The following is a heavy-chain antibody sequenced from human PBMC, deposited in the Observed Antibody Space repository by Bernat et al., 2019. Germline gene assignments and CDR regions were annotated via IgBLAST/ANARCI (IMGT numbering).Heavy chain of an antibody. CDR3: AILLGTGTTRRDAFDI. CDR2: IAYDGSNT. CDR1: GFTFSSYG. Sequence: QVQLVESGGGVVQPGRSLRLSCAASGFTFSSYGMHWVRQAPGKGLEWVAVIAYDGSNTYYTDSVKGRFTISRDNSKNTLYLQMNSLRAEDTAVYYCAILLGTGTTRRDAFDIWGQGTMVTVSS. V-gene: IGHV3-30*03. J-gene: IGHJ3*02. D-gene: IGHD1-7*01.